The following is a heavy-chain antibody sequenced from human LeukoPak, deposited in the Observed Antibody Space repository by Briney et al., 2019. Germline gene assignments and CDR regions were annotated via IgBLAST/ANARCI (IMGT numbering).Heavy chain of an antibody. CDR1: GYTFTSYG. J-gene: IGHJ6*03. Sequence: ASVKVSCKASGYTFTSYGISWVRQAPGQGLEWMGWISAYNGNTNYAQKHQGRVTMTTDTSTSTAYMELRSLRSDDTAVYYCARERGYDFWSGSPWYMDVWGKGTTVTVSS. D-gene: IGHD3-3*01. V-gene: IGHV1-18*01. CDR3: ARERGYDFWSGSPWYMDV. CDR2: ISAYNGNT.